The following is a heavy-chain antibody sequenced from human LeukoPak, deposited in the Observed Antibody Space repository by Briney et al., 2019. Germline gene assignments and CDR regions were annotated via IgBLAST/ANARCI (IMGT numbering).Heavy chain of an antibody. CDR2: IYTSGST. V-gene: IGHV4-4*07. CDR1: GGSISSYY. J-gene: IGHJ6*03. D-gene: IGHD2-15*01. CDR3: ARDGQGGYYYYMDV. Sequence: SETLSLTCTVSGGSISSYYWSWIRQPAGKGLEWIGRIYTSGSTNYNPSLKGRVTMSVDTSKNQFSLKLSSVTAADTAVYYCARDGQGGYYYYMDVWGKGTTVTISS.